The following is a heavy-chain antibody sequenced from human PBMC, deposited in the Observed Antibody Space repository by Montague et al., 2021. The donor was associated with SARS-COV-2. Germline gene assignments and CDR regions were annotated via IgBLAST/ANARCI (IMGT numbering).Heavy chain of an antibody. Sequence: SETLSLTCSASGGSISSSNYYWGWIRQPPGKGLEWIGSIYYSGSTYYNPSLKSRVAISVDTSKNQFSLILRSMTAADTAVFYCAREGFSSGYYETWGQGTLVTVSS. V-gene: IGHV4-39*02. CDR3: AREGFSSGYYET. CDR1: GGSISSSNYY. CDR2: IYYSGST. J-gene: IGHJ5*02. D-gene: IGHD3-22*01.